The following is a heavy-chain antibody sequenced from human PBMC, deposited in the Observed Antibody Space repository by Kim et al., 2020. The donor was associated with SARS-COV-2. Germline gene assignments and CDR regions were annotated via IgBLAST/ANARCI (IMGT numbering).Heavy chain of an antibody. CDR1: GGSISSYY. V-gene: IGHV4-59*13. J-gene: IGHJ2*01. D-gene: IGHD2-15*01. CDR2: IYYSGST. Sequence: SETLSLTCTVSGGSISSYYWSWIRQPPGKGLEWIGYIYYSGSTNYNPSLKSRVTISVDTSKNQFSLKLSSVTAADTAVYYCARGGNLLISYWYFDLWGRGTLVTVSS. CDR3: ARGGNLLISYWYFDL.